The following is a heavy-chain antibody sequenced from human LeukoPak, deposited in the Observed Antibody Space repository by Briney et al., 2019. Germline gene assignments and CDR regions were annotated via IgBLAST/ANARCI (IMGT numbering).Heavy chain of an antibody. D-gene: IGHD4-17*01. V-gene: IGHV3-21*01. CDR2: ISSSSSYI. CDR1: GFTFSSYS. CDR3: ARAATVTTNPPDAFDI. J-gene: IGHJ3*02. Sequence: GGSLRLSCAASGFTFSSYSMNWVRQAPGKGLEWVSSISSSSSYIYYAASVKGRFTISRDNAKNSLYLQLNSLRAEDTAVYYCARAATVTTNPPDAFDIWGQGTMVTVSS.